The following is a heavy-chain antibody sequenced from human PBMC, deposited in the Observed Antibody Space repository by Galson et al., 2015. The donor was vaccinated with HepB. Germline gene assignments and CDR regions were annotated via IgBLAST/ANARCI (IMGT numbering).Heavy chain of an antibody. CDR1: GDSIGRYY. D-gene: IGHD2-8*01. CDR2: VYYSGTT. Sequence: LSLTCTVSGDSIGRYYWSWIRQSPGKGLEWLGYVYYSGTTDYNPSLKSRVTISVDTSKNQISLKLTSVTAEDTALYYCARDNGGPLDAFDIWGQGTMVTVSS. V-gene: IGHV4-59*01. CDR3: ARDNGGPLDAFDI. J-gene: IGHJ3*02.